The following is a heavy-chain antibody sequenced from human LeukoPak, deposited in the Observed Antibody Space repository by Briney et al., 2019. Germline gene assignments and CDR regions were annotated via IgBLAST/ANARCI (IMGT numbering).Heavy chain of an antibody. V-gene: IGHV4-34*01. D-gene: IGHD6-19*01. J-gene: IGHJ6*02. Sequence: SETLSLTCAVYGGSFSGYYWSWIRQPPGKGLEWIGEINHSGSTNYNPSLKGRVTISVDTSKNQFSLKLSSVTAADTAVYYCARGVGSGLVRYYYYGMDVWGQGTTVTVSS. CDR2: INHSGST. CDR3: ARGVGSGLVRYYYYGMDV. CDR1: GGSFSGYY.